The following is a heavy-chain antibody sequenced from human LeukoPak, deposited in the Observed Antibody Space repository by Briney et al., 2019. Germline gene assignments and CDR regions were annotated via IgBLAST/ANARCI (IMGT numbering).Heavy chain of an antibody. V-gene: IGHV3-30*04. CDR3: APDGNYDSSGYYPHY. D-gene: IGHD3-22*01. CDR2: ISYDGSNK. J-gene: IGHJ4*02. CDR1: GFTFSSYA. Sequence: GGSLRLSCAASGFTFSSYAMHWVRQAPGKGLEWVAVISYDGSNKYYADSVKGRFTISRDNSKNTLYLQMNSLRAEDTAVYYCAPDGNYDSSGYYPHYWGQGTLVTVSS.